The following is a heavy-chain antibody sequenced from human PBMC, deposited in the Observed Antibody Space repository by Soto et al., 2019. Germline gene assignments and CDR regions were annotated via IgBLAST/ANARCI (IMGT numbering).Heavy chain of an antibody. CDR3: SRDHTSGGCDF. CDR2: ISDGGRT. V-gene: IGHV3-53*02. J-gene: IGHJ4*02. CDR1: GFSVNNIY. Sequence: DGQVVETGGGLSRPGGSLRISCAASGFSVNNIYMSWVRQAPGKGLEWVSTISDGGRTYYSDSVKGRFTVSRDSSKNTLSLHMSSLRFEDTAGYYCSRDHTSGGCDFRGPGTLVTVSS. D-gene: IGHD5-12*01.